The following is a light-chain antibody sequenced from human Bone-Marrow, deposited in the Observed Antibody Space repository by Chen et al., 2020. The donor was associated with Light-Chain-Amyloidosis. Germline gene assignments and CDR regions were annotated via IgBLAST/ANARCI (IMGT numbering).Light chain of an antibody. CDR2: GSS. J-gene: IGKJ4*01. CDR1: QTIRSNY. V-gene: IGKV3-20*01. Sequence: EIVLTQSPGTLSLSPGEGANLSCRASQTIRSNYLTWYQQKFGQAPRLLSYGSSSRATGIPDRFTGSGSGTDFTLTINRLEPEDFAMYYCQQYGTSPLTFGGGTKVEIK. CDR3: QQYGTSPLT.